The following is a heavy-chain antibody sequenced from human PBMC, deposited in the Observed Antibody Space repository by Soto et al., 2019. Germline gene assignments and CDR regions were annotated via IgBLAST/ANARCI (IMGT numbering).Heavy chain of an antibody. J-gene: IGHJ4*02. CDR2: ISGSGGST. V-gene: IGHV3-23*01. Sequence: EVQLLESGGGLVQPGGSLRLSCAASTFTFSSYAMSWVRQAPGKGLEWVSSISGSGGSTYYADAVKGRFTISRDNSKNTLYLQMNSLRAEDTAVYYCAKSGSYYEFDYWGQGTLVTVSS. CDR3: AKSGSYYEFDY. D-gene: IGHD1-26*01. CDR1: TFTFSSYA.